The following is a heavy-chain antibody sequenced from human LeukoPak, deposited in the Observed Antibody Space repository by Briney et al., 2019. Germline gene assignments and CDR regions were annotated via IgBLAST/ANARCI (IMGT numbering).Heavy chain of an antibody. V-gene: IGHV1-2*06. CDR2: INPNSGGT. CDR1: GYTFTGYY. Sequence: ASVKVSCKASGYTFTGYYMHWVRQAPGPGLEWMGRINPNSGGTNYAQKFQGRVTMTRDTSISTAYMELSRLRSDDTAVYYCARVWQLVSPTPMGYWGQGTLVTVSS. J-gene: IGHJ4*02. CDR3: ARVWQLVSPTPMGY. D-gene: IGHD6-6*01.